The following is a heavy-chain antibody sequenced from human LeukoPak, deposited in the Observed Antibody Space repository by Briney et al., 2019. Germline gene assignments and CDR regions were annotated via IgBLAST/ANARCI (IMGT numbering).Heavy chain of an antibody. D-gene: IGHD2-2*03. CDR1: GYTLTELS. Sequence: ASVKVSCKVSGYTLTELSMHWVRQAPGKGLEWMGGFDPEDGETIYAQKFQGRVTMTEDTSTDTAYMELSSLRSEDTAVYYCTCGYCSSTSCYSWFDLWGQGTLVTVSS. CDR2: FDPEDGET. CDR3: TCGYCSSTSCYSWFDL. J-gene: IGHJ5*02. V-gene: IGHV1-24*01.